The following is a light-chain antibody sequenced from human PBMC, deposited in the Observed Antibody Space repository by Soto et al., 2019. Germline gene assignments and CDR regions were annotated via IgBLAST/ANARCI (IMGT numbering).Light chain of an antibody. J-gene: IGKJ1*01. Sequence: EVVLTQSPGTLSFSPGERATLSCRASQSVNSNLAWYQQKPGQAPRLLIYAASSRATGIPDRFSGGGSGTDFTLTISRLEPEDFAVYYCQQCGSSPWTFGQGTKVDI. CDR2: AAS. CDR3: QQCGSSPWT. CDR1: QSVNSN. V-gene: IGKV3-20*01.